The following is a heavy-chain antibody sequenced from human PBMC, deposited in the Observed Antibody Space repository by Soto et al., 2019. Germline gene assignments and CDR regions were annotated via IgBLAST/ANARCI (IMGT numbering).Heavy chain of an antibody. V-gene: IGHV1-69*08. Sequence: QVQLVQSGAEVKKPGSSVKVSCKASGDTFSTYTITWVRQAPGQGLEWMGRIIPIIGIINYAQKCQGRVTISADKFTGTAYMELTGLRSDDTAVYYCAGDPDSHYNDSHASSYPWGQGTLVTVSS. CDR1: GDTFSTYT. D-gene: IGHD4-4*01. CDR3: AGDPDSHYNDSHASSYP. J-gene: IGHJ5*02. CDR2: IIPIIGII.